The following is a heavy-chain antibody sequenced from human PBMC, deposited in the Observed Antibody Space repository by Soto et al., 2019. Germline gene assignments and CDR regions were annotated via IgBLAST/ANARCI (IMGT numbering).Heavy chain of an antibody. J-gene: IGHJ6*02. Sequence: ASVKVSCKASGFTFTGYYMHWVRQAPGQGLEWMGWINPSSGGINYAQKFQGRVTMTRDTSISTAYMELRRLRSDDTAVYYCAREGSRQQRHYGMDVWGQGTTVTVSS. CDR2: INPSSGGI. V-gene: IGHV1-2*02. CDR3: AREGSRQQRHYGMDV. D-gene: IGHD6-25*01. CDR1: GFTFTGYY.